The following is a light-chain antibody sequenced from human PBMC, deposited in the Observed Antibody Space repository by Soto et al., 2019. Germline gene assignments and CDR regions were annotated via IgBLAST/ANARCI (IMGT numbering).Light chain of an antibody. CDR2: GAS. Sequence: EIVMTQSPATLSVSPGERATLSCRASQSVSSNLDWYQQKPGQAPRLLIYGASTRATGIPARFSGSGSGTEFTLTISSLQSEDFAVYYCQQYNNWPRSTFGQGTKLEIK. CDR1: QSVSSN. J-gene: IGKJ2*01. V-gene: IGKV3-15*01. CDR3: QQYNNWPRST.